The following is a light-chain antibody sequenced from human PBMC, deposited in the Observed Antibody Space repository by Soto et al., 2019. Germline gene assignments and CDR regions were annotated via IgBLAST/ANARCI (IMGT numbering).Light chain of an antibody. CDR2: DAS. V-gene: IGKV3-15*01. Sequence: EIVMTQSPATLSVSPGERATLSCRASQSVSRNVAWYQQKPCQAPRLLIHDASTRTIGISVRFSGSGSGTEFTLTIRSLQSEDFAVYYCQQYNNWLWTFGQGPKVELK. CDR3: QQYNNWLWT. J-gene: IGKJ1*01. CDR1: QSVSRN.